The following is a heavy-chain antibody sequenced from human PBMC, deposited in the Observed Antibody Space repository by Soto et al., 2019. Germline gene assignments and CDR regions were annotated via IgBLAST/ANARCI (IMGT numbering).Heavy chain of an antibody. CDR2: IYWDDDK. V-gene: IGHV2-5*02. CDR3: AHRQDGDAYNTRFYFDY. J-gene: IGHJ4*02. CDR1: GFSLSTSGVG. Sequence: QITLKESGPTLVKPTQTLTLTCTFSGFSLSTSGVGVGWIRQPPGKALEWLALIYWDDDKRYSPSLKSRLTITKDTFKNQVVLTMTNMDPVDTATYYCAHRQDGDAYNTRFYFDYWGQGTLVTVSS. D-gene: IGHD2-2*01.